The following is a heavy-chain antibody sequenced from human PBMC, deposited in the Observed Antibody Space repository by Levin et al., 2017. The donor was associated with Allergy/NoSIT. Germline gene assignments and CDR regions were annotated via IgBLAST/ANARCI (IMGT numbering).Heavy chain of an antibody. V-gene: IGHV3-30-3*01. CDR1: GFTFSSYA. Sequence: GGSLRLSCAASGFTFSSYAMHWVRQAPGKGLEWVAVISYDGSNKYYADSVKGRFTISRDNSKNTLYLQMNSLRAEDTAVYYCATFGETLDYWGQGTLVTVSS. D-gene: IGHD3-10*01. J-gene: IGHJ4*02. CDR3: ATFGETLDY. CDR2: ISYDGSNK.